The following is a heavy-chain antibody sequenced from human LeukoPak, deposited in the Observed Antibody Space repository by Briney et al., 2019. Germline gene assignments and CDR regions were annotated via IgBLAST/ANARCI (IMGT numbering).Heavy chain of an antibody. J-gene: IGHJ4*02. V-gene: IGHV3-21*01. CDR3: ARLRRNSDRSDFFYYYDH. CDR2: VNTVSSYI. D-gene: IGHD3-22*01. CDR1: GFTFIDYS. Sequence: GGSLRLSCAASGFTFIDYSMNWVRQAPGKGLEWVASVNTVSSYIYYADSMRGRFTISRDNAKNSLFLQMNSLRAEDTAVYYCARLRRNSDRSDFFYYYDHWGQGILVTVSS.